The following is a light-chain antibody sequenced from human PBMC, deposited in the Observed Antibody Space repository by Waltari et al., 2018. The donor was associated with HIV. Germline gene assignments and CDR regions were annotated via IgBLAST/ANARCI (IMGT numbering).Light chain of an antibody. V-gene: IGLV1-51*01. CDR3: STWDVSLGAGV. CDR2: DNN. CDR1: SSNIGSNF. Sequence: QSVLTQPPSVSAAPGPEVTISCSGSSSNIGSNFVSWYPHVPGAAPKLLIYDNNKRPSGIPDRFSGSKSGTSVTLGITGLQTGDEADYYCSTWDVSLGAGVFGGGTKLTVL. J-gene: IGLJ2*01.